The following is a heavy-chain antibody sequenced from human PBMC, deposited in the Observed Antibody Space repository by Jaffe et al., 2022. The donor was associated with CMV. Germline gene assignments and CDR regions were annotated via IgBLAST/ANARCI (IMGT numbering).Heavy chain of an antibody. J-gene: IGHJ4*02. Sequence: EVQLVESGGGLVQPGGSLRLSCAASGFTFSSYWMSWVRQAPGKGLEWVANIKQDGSEKYYVDSVKGRFTISRDNAKNSLYLQMNSLRAEDTAVYYCARGVLTGTGIADYWGQGTLVTVSS. CDR1: GFTFSSYW. CDR2: IKQDGSEK. D-gene: IGHD6-13*01. V-gene: IGHV3-7*03. CDR3: ARGVLTGTGIADY.